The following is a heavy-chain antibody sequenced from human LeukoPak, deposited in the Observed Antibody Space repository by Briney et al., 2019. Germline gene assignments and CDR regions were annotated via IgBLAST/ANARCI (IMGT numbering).Heavy chain of an antibody. D-gene: IGHD6-6*01. CDR3: ASGYRSSSPEFEY. CDR2: ISSSSSTI. J-gene: IGHJ4*02. CDR1: GFTFSSYS. Sequence: GGSLRLSCAASGFTFSSYSMNWVRQAPGKGLEWVSYISSSSSTIYYADSVKGRFTISRGNAKNSLYLQMNSLRDEDTAVYYCASGYRSSSPEFEYWGQGTLVTVSS. V-gene: IGHV3-48*02.